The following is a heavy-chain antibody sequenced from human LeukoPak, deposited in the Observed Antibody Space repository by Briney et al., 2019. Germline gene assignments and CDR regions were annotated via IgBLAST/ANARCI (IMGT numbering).Heavy chain of an antibody. J-gene: IGHJ4*01. CDR1: GFTFGDYA. Sequence: GRSLRHSCTASGFTFGDYAMSWVRQAPGKGLEWVGFIRSKAYGGTTEYAASVKGRFTISRDDSKSIAYLQMNSLRIEDTAVYYCTRGSLGYDSSGYFPHRYYWPRGTLVTVSS. V-gene: IGHV3-49*04. CDR3: TRGSLGYDSSGYFPHRYY. CDR2: IRSKAYGGTT. D-gene: IGHD3-22*01.